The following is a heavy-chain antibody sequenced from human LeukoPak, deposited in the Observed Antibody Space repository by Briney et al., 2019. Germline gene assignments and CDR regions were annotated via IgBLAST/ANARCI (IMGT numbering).Heavy chain of an antibody. J-gene: IGHJ4*02. D-gene: IGHD3-10*01. V-gene: IGHV3-48*03. Sequence: GGSLRLSCAASGFTFSSYEMNWVRQPPGKGLEWVSYISSSGSTIYYADSVKGRFTISRDNAKNSLYLQMNSLRAEDTAVYYCARDKVRFGELRFDYWGQGTLVTVSS. CDR3: ARDKVRFGELRFDY. CDR2: ISSSGSTI. CDR1: GFTFSSYE.